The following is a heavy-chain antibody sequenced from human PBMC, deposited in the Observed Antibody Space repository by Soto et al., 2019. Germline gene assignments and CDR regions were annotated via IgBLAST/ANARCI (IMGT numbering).Heavy chain of an antibody. Sequence: EVQLVESGGGLVKPGGSLRLFCAASGFTFSSYSMNWVRQAPGKGLEWVSSISSSSSYIYYADSVKGRFTISRDNAKNSLYLQMNSLRAEDTAVDYCARDFGRGDYVVGGGDYWGQGTLVTVSS. V-gene: IGHV3-21*01. D-gene: IGHD4-17*01. CDR1: GFTFSSYS. CDR3: ARDFGRGDYVVGGGDY. J-gene: IGHJ4*02. CDR2: ISSSSSYI.